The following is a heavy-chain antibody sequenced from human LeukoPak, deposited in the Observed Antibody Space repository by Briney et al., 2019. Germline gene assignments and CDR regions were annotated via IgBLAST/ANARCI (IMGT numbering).Heavy chain of an antibody. CDR3: ATGPYGGQPGYFDY. Sequence: ASVKVSCKVSGYTLTELSMHWVRQAPGRGLEWMGGFDPEDGETIYAQKFQGRVTMTEDTSTDTAYMELSSLRSEDTAVYYCATGPYGGQPGYFDYWGQGTLVTVSS. CDR2: FDPEDGET. D-gene: IGHD4-23*01. J-gene: IGHJ4*02. CDR1: GYTLTELS. V-gene: IGHV1-24*01.